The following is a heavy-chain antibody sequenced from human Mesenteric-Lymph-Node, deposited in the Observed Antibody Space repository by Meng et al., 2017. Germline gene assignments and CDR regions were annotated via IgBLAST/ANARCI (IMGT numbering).Heavy chain of an antibody. CDR2: IYYSGST. V-gene: IGHV4-39*07. D-gene: IGHD2-15*01. CDR3: ASQDIVVVVAATQFDY. CDR1: GGSISSSSYY. Sequence: GSLRLSCTVSGGSISSSSYYWGWIRQPPGKGLEWIGSIYYSGSTYYNPSLKSRVTISVDTSKNQFSLKLSSVTAADTAVYYCASQDIVVVVAATQFDYWGQGTLVTVSS. J-gene: IGHJ4*02.